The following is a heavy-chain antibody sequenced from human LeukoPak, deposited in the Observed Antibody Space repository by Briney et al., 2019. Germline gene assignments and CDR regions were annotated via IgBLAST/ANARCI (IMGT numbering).Heavy chain of an antibody. CDR1: GFTFSSYG. CDR3: AKDSIYDILTDYFDY. J-gene: IGHJ4*02. Sequence: PGGSLRLSCAASGFTFSSYGVHWVRQAPGKGLEWVAFIRYDGSNKYYADSVKGRFTISRDNSKNTLYLQMNSLRAEDTAVYYCAKDSIYDILTDYFDYWGQGTLVTVSS. D-gene: IGHD3-9*01. CDR2: IRYDGSNK. V-gene: IGHV3-30*02.